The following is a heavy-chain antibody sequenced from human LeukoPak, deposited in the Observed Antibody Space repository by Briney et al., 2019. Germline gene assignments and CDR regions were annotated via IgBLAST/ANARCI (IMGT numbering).Heavy chain of an antibody. Sequence: ASVNVSCKASGYTFTGYYMHWVRQAPGQGLEWMGWINPNSGGTNYAQKFQGRVTMTRDTSISTAYMELSRLRSDDTAVYYSAPSANSIAAAYGYWGQGTLVTVSS. CDR3: APSANSIAAAYGY. V-gene: IGHV1-2*02. CDR1: GYTFTGYY. J-gene: IGHJ4*02. CDR2: INPNSGGT. D-gene: IGHD6-13*01.